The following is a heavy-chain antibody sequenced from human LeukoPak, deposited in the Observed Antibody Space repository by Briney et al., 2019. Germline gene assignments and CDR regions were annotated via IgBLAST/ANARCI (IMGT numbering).Heavy chain of an antibody. CDR1: GYTFTDYY. Sequence: ASVKVSCKASGYTFTDYYMHWVRQAPGQGLEWMGWINPNSGDTNYAQKFQGRVTMTRDTSISTAYMELSRLGSDDTAVYYCARAYSSSWNWFDPWGQGTLVTVSS. J-gene: IGHJ5*02. D-gene: IGHD6-13*01. CDR2: INPNSGDT. CDR3: ARAYSSSWNWFDP. V-gene: IGHV1-2*02.